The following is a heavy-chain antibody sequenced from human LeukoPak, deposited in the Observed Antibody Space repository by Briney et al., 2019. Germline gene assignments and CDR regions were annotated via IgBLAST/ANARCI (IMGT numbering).Heavy chain of an antibody. V-gene: IGHV4-59*08. J-gene: IGHJ4*02. Sequence: ASETLSLTCTVSGGSISSYYWSWIRQPPGKGLEWIGYIYYSGSTNYNPSLKSRVTISVDTSMNQFSLKLSSVTAADTAVYYCARIGTDYGGNSYFDYWGQGTLVTVSS. CDR2: IYYSGST. CDR1: GGSISSYY. D-gene: IGHD4-23*01. CDR3: ARIGTDYGGNSYFDY.